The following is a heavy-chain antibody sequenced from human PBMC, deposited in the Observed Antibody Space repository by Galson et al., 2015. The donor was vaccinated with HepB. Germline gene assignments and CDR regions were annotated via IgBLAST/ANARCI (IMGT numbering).Heavy chain of an antibody. CDR3: ARDPTYYYGSGIYYYYGMDV. Sequence: ETLSLTCTVSGGSISSYYWSWIRQPPGKGLEWIGYIYYSGSTNYNPSLKSRVTISVDTSKNQFSLKLSSVTAADTAVYYCARDPTYYYGSGIYYYYGMDVWGQGTTVTVSS. CDR1: GGSISSYY. CDR2: IYYSGST. V-gene: IGHV4-59*01. J-gene: IGHJ6*02. D-gene: IGHD3-10*01.